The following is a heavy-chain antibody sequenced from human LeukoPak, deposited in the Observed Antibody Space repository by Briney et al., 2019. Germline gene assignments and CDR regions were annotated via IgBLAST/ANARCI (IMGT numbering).Heavy chain of an antibody. Sequence: GGSLRLSCAASGFTFSSYAMNWVRQAPGKGLEWVSVFGGSGGSTYYADSVKGRFTISRDNSKNTLYLQMDSLRAEDTAVYYCAKDLGSGLYYYYGMDVWGQGTTVTVSS. J-gene: IGHJ6*02. CDR3: AKDLGSGLYYYYGMDV. D-gene: IGHD6-19*01. CDR1: GFTFSSYA. CDR2: FGGSGGST. V-gene: IGHV3-23*01.